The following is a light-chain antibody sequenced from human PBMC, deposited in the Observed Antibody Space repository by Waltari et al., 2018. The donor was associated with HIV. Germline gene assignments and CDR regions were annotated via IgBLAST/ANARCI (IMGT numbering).Light chain of an antibody. V-gene: IGLV2-14*03. J-gene: IGLJ3*02. Sequence: QSDLTQPASVSGSPGPSVTISCTGTAAVIGGSNSVSWYQHHPGKAPKLIIFHVNNRPTGISSRFSGSKSGNTASLTISGLQTEDEADFYCSSYMDYGTLVFGGGTKLTVL. CDR1: AAVIGGSNS. CDR3: SSYMDYGTLV. CDR2: HVN.